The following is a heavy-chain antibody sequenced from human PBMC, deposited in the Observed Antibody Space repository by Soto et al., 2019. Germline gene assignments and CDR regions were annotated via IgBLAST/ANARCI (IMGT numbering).Heavy chain of an antibody. J-gene: IGHJ4*02. V-gene: IGHV3-23*01. CDR2: ISGSGGSM. CDR3: ARRGSGSYYDY. D-gene: IGHD1-26*01. Sequence: EVQLLESGGGLVQPGGSLRLSCAASGFTFSSYAMRWVRQAPGKGLEWVSAISGSGGSMYYADSVKGRFTISRDNSKNTLYLQMNSLRGEDTAVYYCARRGSGSYYDYWGQGTLVTVSS. CDR1: GFTFSSYA.